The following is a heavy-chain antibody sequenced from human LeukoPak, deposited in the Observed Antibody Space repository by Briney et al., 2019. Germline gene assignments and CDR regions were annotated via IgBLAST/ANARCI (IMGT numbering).Heavy chain of an antibody. CDR2: ISSSSSYI. V-gene: IGHV3-21*01. J-gene: IGHJ5*02. CDR3: ARDRIVGANSWFDP. D-gene: IGHD1-26*01. Sequence: GGSLRLSCAASGFTFSSYSMNWVRQAPGKGLEWVSSISSSSSYIYYADSVRGRFTISRDNAKNSLYLQMNSLRAEDTAVYYCARDRIVGANSWFDPWGQGTLVTVSS. CDR1: GFTFSSYS.